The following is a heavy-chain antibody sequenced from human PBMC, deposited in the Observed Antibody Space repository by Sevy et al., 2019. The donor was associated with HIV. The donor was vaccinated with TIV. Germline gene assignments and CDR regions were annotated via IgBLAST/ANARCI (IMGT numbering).Heavy chain of an antibody. CDR1: GFSFSIYW. J-gene: IGHJ4*01. V-gene: IGHV3-7*01. CDR2: MKQDGSEE. CDR3: VREGLGGYSYSLDY. Sequence: GGSLRLSCAASGFSFSIYWMSWVRQAPGKGLEWVATMKQDGSEEDYVDSVKGRFTISRDNAKNSLCLQMNSLRDEDRAVYYCVREGLGGYSYSLDYWGHGTLVTVSS. D-gene: IGHD5-18*01.